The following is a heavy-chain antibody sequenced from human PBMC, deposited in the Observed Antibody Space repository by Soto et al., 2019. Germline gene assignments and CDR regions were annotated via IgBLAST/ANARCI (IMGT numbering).Heavy chain of an antibody. Sequence: PGGSLRLSCAASGFTFSIHGMSWVRHTPGKGPEWVSSISKSGDQTFYADSVKGRFTISRDNPKNTLYLQLSTLRAENTAVYYCAKIGVIVQWYFDFWGRGTLVTVSS. V-gene: IGHV3-23*01. CDR3: AKIGVIVQWYFDF. CDR2: ISKSGDQT. D-gene: IGHD2-21*01. CDR1: GFTFSIHG. J-gene: IGHJ2*01.